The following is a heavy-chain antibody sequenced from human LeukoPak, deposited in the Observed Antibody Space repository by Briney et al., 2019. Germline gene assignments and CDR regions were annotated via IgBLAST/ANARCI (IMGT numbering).Heavy chain of an antibody. J-gene: IGHJ5*02. CDR2: INPSGGST. Sequence: GASVKVSCKASGYTFTSYYMHWVRQAPGQGLEWMGIINPSGGSTSYAQKFQGRVTMTRDTSTSTVYMELSSLRSEDTAVYYCARDSVLRFLEWFPSWFDPWGQGTLVTVSS. CDR1: GYTFTSYY. V-gene: IGHV1-46*01. D-gene: IGHD3-3*01. CDR3: ARDSVLRFLEWFPSWFDP.